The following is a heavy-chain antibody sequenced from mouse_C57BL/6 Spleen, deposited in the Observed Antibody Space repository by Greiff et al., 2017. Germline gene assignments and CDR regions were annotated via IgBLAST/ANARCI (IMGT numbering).Heavy chain of an antibody. CDR1: GYTFTSYW. CDR3: ARKGLYDYDWFAY. J-gene: IGHJ3*01. D-gene: IGHD2-4*01. Sequence: QVQLQQSGAELVKPGASVKLSCKASGYTFTSYWMHWVKQRPGQGLEWIGMIHPNSGSTNYNEKFKSKATLTVDKSSSTAYMQLSSLTSEDSAVYYCARKGLYDYDWFAYWGQGTLVTVSA. CDR2: IHPNSGST. V-gene: IGHV1-64*01.